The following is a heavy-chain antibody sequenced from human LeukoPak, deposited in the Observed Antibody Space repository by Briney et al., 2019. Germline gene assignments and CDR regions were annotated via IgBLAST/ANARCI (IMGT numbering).Heavy chain of an antibody. V-gene: IGHV4-30-4*01. J-gene: IGHJ5*02. CDR1: GGSISSGDYY. CDR3: ARVLYSYGSLAWFDP. CDR2: IYYSGST. D-gene: IGHD5-18*01. Sequence: SETLSLTCTVSGGSISSGDYYWSWIRQPLGKGLEWIGYIYYSGSTYYNPSLKSRVTISVDTSKNQFSLKLSSVTAADTAVYYCARVLYSYGSLAWFDPWGQGTLVTVSS.